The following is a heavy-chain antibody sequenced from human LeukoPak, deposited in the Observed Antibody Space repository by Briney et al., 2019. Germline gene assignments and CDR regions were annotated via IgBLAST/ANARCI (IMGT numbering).Heavy chain of an antibody. CDR3: AKDSGSFYGY. J-gene: IGHJ4*02. V-gene: IGHV3-23*01. CDR1: GFTFSSYG. CDR2: ISGSGGST. D-gene: IGHD1-26*01. Sequence: GGTLRLSCAASGFTFSSYGMSWVRQAPGKGLEWVSAISGSGGSTYYADSVKGRFTISRDNSKNTLYLQMNSLRAEDTAVYYCAKDSGSFYGYWGQGTLVTVSS.